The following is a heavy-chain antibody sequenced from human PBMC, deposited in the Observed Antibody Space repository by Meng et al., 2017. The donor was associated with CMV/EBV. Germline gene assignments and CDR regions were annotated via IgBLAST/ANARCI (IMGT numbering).Heavy chain of an antibody. J-gene: IGHJ4*02. D-gene: IGHD1-26*01. Sequence: SETLSLTCTVSGGSVSSGSYYWSWIRQPPGKGLEWIGCIYYSGSTNYNPSLKSRVTISVDTSKNQFSLKLSSVTAADTAVYYCAREQNIVGATTYDYWGQGTLVTVSS. CDR2: IYYSGST. CDR3: AREQNIVGATTYDY. V-gene: IGHV4-61*01. CDR1: GGSVSSGSYY.